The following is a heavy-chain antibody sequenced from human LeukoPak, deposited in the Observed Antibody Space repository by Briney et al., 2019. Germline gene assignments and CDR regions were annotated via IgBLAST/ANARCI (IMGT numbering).Heavy chain of an antibody. Sequence: SETLSLTCTVSGGSISSYYWSWIRQPPGKGLEWIGYIYYSGSTNYNPSLKSRVTISVDTSKNQFSLKLSSVTAADTAVYYCARVAPDDTAMVTFDYWGQGTLVTVSS. V-gene: IGHV4-59*01. CDR2: IYYSGST. J-gene: IGHJ4*02. CDR3: ARVAPDDTAMVTFDY. CDR1: GGSISSYY. D-gene: IGHD5-18*01.